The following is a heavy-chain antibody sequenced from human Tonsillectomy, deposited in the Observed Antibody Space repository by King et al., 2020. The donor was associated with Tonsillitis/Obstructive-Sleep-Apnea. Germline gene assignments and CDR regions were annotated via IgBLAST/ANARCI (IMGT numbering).Heavy chain of an antibody. CDR1: GYTFTSYG. V-gene: IGHV1-18*01. CDR2: ISAYNGNT. D-gene: IGHD2-15*01. Sequence: VQLVESGAEVKKPGASVKVSCKASGYTFTSYGISWVRQAPGQGLEWMGWISAYNGNTNYARKFQGRVTMTTDTSTSTAYVDLWSLRSDDTAVYYCARDRGGGNFDHWGQGTLVTVSS. J-gene: IGHJ4*02. CDR3: ARDRGGGNFDH.